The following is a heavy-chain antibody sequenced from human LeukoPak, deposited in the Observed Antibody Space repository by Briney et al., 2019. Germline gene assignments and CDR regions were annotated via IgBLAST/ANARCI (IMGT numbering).Heavy chain of an antibody. CDR2: ISSGSTLI. D-gene: IGHD2-15*01. CDR1: GFTFSNYS. J-gene: IGHJ4*02. V-gene: IGHV3-21*01. Sequence: GGSVRRLCAASGFTFSNYSRNWLRQAPGKGLEWVSFISSGSTLIYYADSVKGRFTISRDNTKNSMSLQMSSLRAEDTAVYSSGRDPFFCSRAHCQTSGWGQGTLVTVSS. CDR3: GRDPFFCSRAHCQTSG.